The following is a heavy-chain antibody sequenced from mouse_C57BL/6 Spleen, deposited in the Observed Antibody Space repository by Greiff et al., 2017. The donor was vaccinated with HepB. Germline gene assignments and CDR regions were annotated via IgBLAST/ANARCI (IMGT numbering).Heavy chain of an antibody. V-gene: IGHV1-72*01. CDR2: IDPNSGGT. D-gene: IGHD1-1*01. J-gene: IGHJ4*01. CDR3: ARPAGIYYYGSSDAMDY. Sequence: QVQLQQPGAELVKPGASVKLSCKASGYTFTSYWMHWVKQRPGRGLEWIGRIDPNSGGTKYNEKFKSKATLTVDKPSSKAYMQLSSLTSEDSAVYYCARPAGIYYYGSSDAMDYWGQGTSVTVSS. CDR1: GYTFTSYW.